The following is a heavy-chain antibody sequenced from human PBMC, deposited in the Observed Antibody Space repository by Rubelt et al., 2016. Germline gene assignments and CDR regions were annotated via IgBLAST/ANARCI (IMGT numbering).Heavy chain of an antibody. D-gene: IGHD1-1*01. CDR3: ARARSTGVGGRGFFDS. CDR2: VLHSGSA. CDR1: GGSFNNYY. J-gene: IGHJ5*01. Sequence: QVQLQQWGAGLLKPSETLSLTCAVYGGSFNNYYWAWIRQPPGRGLEYIVTVLHSGSAYYNPSLNSRVTVSVDTSKNQFTRSLYPGTAVDTAVYYCARARSTGVGGRGFFDSWGQGTLVTVSS. V-gene: IGHV4-34*12.